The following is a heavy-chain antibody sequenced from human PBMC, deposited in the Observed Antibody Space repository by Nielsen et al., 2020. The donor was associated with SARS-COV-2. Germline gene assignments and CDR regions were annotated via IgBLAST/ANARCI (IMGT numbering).Heavy chain of an antibody. CDR3: ARHETAPNGYYYYYMDV. J-gene: IGHJ6*03. Sequence: KVSCKGSGYSFTSYWISWVRQMPGKGLEWMGRIDPSDSYTNYSPSFQGHVTISADKSISTAYLQWSSLKASDTAMYYCARHETAPNGYYYYYMDVWGKGTTVTVSS. CDR2: IDPSDSYT. V-gene: IGHV5-10-1*01. D-gene: IGHD2-21*02. CDR1: GYSFTSYW.